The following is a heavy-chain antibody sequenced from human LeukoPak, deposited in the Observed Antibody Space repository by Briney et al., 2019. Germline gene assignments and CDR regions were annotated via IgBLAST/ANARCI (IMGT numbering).Heavy chain of an antibody. Sequence: GGSLSLSCAASGFTFSSHAMSWVPQASGKGLEWVSTISGNGGATYFADSVKGRFTISRDNSKNTLYLQMNSLRAEDTAVYYCANGGLLPGLVFMVSFDYWGQGTLVTVSS. CDR3: ANGGLLPGLVFMVSFDY. CDR1: GFTFSSHA. CDR2: ISGNGGAT. V-gene: IGHV3-23*01. J-gene: IGHJ4*02. D-gene: IGHD2-8*01.